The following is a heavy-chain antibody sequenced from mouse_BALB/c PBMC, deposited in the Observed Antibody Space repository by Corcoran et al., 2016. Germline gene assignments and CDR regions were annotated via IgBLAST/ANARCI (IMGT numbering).Heavy chain of an antibody. D-gene: IGHD1-1*01. V-gene: IGHV9-3-1*01. J-gene: IGHJ4*01. CDR3: ARFHYYGSNYYAMDY. CDR1: GYTFTNYG. CDR2: INTNTGEP. Sequence: QIQLVQSGPELKKPGETVKISCKASGYTFTNYGMNWVKQAPGKGLKWMGWINTNTGEPTYADDFKGRFAFSLETSASTAYLQINNLKNEDTATYFCARFHYYGSNYYAMDYWGQGTSVTVSS.